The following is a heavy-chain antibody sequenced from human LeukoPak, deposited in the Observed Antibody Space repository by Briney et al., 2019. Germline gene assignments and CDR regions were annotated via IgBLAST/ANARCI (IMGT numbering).Heavy chain of an antibody. D-gene: IGHD3/OR15-3a*01. CDR1: GFTVSSNY. CDR3: VRGAWTPDY. CDR2: IYSGGST. V-gene: IGHV3-66*01. J-gene: IGHJ4*02. Sequence: GGSLRLSCAASGFTVSSNYMSWVRQAPGKGLEWVSVIYSGGSTYYAVSVKGRFTISRDNAKNSLYLQMNSLRAEDTAVYYCVRGAWTPDYRGQGTLVTVSS.